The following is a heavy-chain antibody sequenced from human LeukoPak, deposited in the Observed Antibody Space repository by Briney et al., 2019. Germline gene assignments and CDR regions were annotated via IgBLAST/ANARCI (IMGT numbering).Heavy chain of an antibody. V-gene: IGHV1-2*02. CDR3: ARSWRFCSGDSCYPIDY. D-gene: IGHD2-15*01. Sequence: ASVKVSCKASVYTFTDYYMHWVRQAPGQGLEWMGWINPNSGGTDYTQKFQGRVTMTRDTSISAAYMELGRLTSDDTAVYYCARSWRFCSGDSCYPIDYWGQGTLVTVSS. J-gene: IGHJ4*02. CDR1: VYTFTDYY. CDR2: INPNSGGT.